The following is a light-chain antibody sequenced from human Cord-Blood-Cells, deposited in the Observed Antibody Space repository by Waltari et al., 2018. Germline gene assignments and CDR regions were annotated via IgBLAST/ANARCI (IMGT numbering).Light chain of an antibody. CDR1: SSDVGGYNY. V-gene: IGLV2-14*01. CDR2: DVS. CDR3: SSYTSSSIVV. J-gene: IGLJ2*01. Sequence: FALTQPASVSGSHAQSVTISCTGPSSDVGGYNYVSRYQQHPGKAPKLTIYDVSNRPSGVSNRFSGSKSGNTASLTISGLQAEDEADYYCSSYTSSSIVVFGGGTKLTVL.